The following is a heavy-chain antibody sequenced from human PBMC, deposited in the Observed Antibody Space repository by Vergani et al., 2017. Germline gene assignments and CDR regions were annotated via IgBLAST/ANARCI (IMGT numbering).Heavy chain of an antibody. Sequence: QVQLVESGGGLVKPGGSLRLSCAASGFTFSDYYMSWIRQAQGKGLEWVSYISSSRRYTNYADSVKGRFTISRDNATNSLYLQLNSLRAEETAVYYCARADDYVYGMDVWGQGTTVTVAS. V-gene: IGHV3-11*06. D-gene: IGHD3-16*01. CDR1: GFTFSDYY. CDR3: ARADDYVYGMDV. J-gene: IGHJ6*02. CDR2: ISSSRRYT.